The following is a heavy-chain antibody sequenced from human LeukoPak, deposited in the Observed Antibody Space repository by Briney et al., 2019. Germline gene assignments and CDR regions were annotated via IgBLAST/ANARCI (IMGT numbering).Heavy chain of an antibody. J-gene: IGHJ4*02. V-gene: IGHV3-7*01. D-gene: IGHD1-26*01. CDR2: IKHDGSDK. Sequence: GGSLRLSCATSGFTFSNYWMSWVRRAPGKGLEWVANIKHDGSDKYYVDSVKGRFTISRDNAKNSLYLQMNTLRAEDTAVYYCARGEGLGTTNGGYYFAYWGQGSLVIVSS. CDR1: GFTFSNYW. CDR3: ARGEGLGTTNGGYYFAY.